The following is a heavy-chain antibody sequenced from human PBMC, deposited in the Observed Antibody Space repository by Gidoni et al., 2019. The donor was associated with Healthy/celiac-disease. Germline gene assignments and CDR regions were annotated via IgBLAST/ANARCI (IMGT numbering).Heavy chain of an antibody. CDR1: GGSFSGYY. D-gene: IGHD6-19*01. Sequence: QVQLQQWGAGLLTPSETLSLTCAVYGGSFSGYYWSWIRQPPGKGLEWIGEINHSGSTNYNPSLKSRVTISVDTSKNQFSLKLSSVTAADTAVYYCARVAYGSGWSLNGFDPWGQGTLVTVSS. CDR2: INHSGST. CDR3: ARVAYGSGWSLNGFDP. V-gene: IGHV4-34*01. J-gene: IGHJ5*02.